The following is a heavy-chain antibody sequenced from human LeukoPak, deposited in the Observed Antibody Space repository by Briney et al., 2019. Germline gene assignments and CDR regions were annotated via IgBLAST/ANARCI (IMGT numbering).Heavy chain of an antibody. Sequence: GGSLRLSCAGSGFTFSSYWMTWVRQAPGKGLEWVSAISGSGGSTYYADSVKGRFTISRDNSKNTLYLQMNSLRAEDTAVYYCARVSGVQRYYFDYWGQGTLVTVSS. D-gene: IGHD7-27*01. J-gene: IGHJ4*02. CDR3: ARVSGVQRYYFDY. CDR1: GFTFSSYW. CDR2: ISGSGGST. V-gene: IGHV3-23*01.